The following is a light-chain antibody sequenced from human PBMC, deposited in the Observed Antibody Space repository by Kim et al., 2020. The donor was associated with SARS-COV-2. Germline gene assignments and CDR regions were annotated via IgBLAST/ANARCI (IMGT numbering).Light chain of an antibody. J-gene: IGKJ2*01. Sequence: DIQMTQSPSSLSASVGDRVTITCRASQSINGYLNWYQQKPGKAPNLLIYAASNLHDGVPSRFSGSGYGTDFTLIIRSLQPEDLATYYCQQSYSAPYTFGQGTKLEI. CDR3: QQSYSAPYT. V-gene: IGKV1-39*01. CDR2: AAS. CDR1: QSINGY.